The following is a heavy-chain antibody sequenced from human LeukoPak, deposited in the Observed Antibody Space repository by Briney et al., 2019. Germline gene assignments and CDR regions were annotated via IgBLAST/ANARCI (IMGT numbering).Heavy chain of an antibody. Sequence: GGSLRLSCAASGFIFDDDAMHWVRQAPGKGLEWVSGISWDSGIIGYADSVKGRFTIGRDNAKNSLYLQMDSLRPEDTALYYCVKDQTTVSLSGWFDPWGQGTLVTVSS. J-gene: IGHJ5*02. CDR2: ISWDSGII. D-gene: IGHD4-17*01. CDR3: VKDQTTVSLSGWFDP. V-gene: IGHV3-9*01. CDR1: GFIFDDDA.